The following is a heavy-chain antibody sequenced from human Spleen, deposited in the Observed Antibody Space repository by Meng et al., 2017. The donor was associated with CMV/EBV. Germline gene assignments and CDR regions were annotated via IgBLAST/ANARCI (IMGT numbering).Heavy chain of an antibody. CDR2: MNPNSGGT. J-gene: IGHJ6*02. Sequence: ASVKVSCKASGYTFTSYDINWVRQATGQGLEWMGWMNPNSGGTNYAQKFQGRVTMTRDTSISTAYMELSRLRSDDTAVYYCARSSSWSHGYYYGMDVWGQGTTVTVSS. CDR3: ARSSSWSHGYYYGMDV. CDR1: GYTFTSYD. V-gene: IGHV1-2*02. D-gene: IGHD6-13*01.